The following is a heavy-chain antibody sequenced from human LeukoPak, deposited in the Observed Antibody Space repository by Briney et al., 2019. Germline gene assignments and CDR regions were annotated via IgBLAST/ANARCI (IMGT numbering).Heavy chain of an antibody. CDR3: ARGSIAAAGTYYFDY. CDR2: IYYSGST. CDR1: GGSITSSNNY. V-gene: IGHV4-39*07. D-gene: IGHD6-13*01. Sequence: SETLSLTCTVSGGSITSSNNYWGWIRQPPGKGLEWIGSIYYSGSTYSNPSLKSRVTISVDTSKSQFSLKLSSVTAADTAVYYCARGSIAAAGTYYFDYWGQGTLVTVSS. J-gene: IGHJ4*02.